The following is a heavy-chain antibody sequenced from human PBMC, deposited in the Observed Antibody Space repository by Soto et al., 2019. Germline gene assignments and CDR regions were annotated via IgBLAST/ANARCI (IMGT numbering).Heavy chain of an antibody. CDR1: GYTFTSYA. J-gene: IGHJ4*02. V-gene: IGHV1-3*01. D-gene: IGHD1-26*01. Sequence: QVQLVQSGAEVKKPGASVKVSCKASGYTFTSYAMHWVRQAPGQRLEWMGWINAGNGNTKYSQKFQGRVTITRDKSASSVYMELRRLRSEDTDVYYCGRDNPNWGSYYYWGQGTLVTVSS. CDR3: GRDNPNWGSYYY. CDR2: INAGNGNT.